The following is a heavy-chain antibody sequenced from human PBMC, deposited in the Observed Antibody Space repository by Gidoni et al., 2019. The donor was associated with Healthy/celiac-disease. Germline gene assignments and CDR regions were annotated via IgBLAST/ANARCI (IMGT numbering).Heavy chain of an antibody. Sequence: EVQLLESGGGLVQPGGSLRLSCAASVFTFSSYAMSWVRPAPGKGLEWVSAISGSGGSTYYADSVKGRFTLSRDNSKNTLYLEMNSLRAEDTAVYYCAKGTGDYSEVDFDYWGQGTLVTVSS. J-gene: IGHJ4*02. CDR3: AKGTGDYSEVDFDY. V-gene: IGHV3-23*01. D-gene: IGHD4-17*01. CDR1: VFTFSSYA. CDR2: ISGSGGST.